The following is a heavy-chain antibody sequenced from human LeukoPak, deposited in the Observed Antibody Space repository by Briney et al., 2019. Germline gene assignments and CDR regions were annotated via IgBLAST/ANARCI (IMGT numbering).Heavy chain of an antibody. V-gene: IGHV3-48*03. J-gene: IGHJ3*02. CDR2: ISSSGSTI. CDR1: GFTFSSYE. CDR3: ARQYCSSTSCYTDAFDI. Sequence: GGSLRLSCAASGFTFSSYEMNWVRQAPGKGLGWVSYISSSGSTIYYADSVKGRFTISRDNAKNSLYLQMNSLRAEDTAVYHCARQYCSSTSCYTDAFDIWGQGTMVTVSS. D-gene: IGHD2-2*02.